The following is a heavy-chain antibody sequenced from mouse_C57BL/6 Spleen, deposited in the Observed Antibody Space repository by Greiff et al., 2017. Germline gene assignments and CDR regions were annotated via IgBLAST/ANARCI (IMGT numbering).Heavy chain of an antibody. D-gene: IGHD2-10*02. V-gene: IGHV1-82*01. CDR2: IYPGDGDT. CDR1: GYAFSSSW. J-gene: IGHJ2*01. CDR3: ASGYGFDY. Sequence: VQLQQSGPELVKPGASVKISCKASGYAFSSSWMNWVKQRPGKGLEWIGRIYPGDGDTNYNGKFKGKATLTADKSSSTAYMQLSSLTSEDSAVYFCASGYGFDYWGQGTTLTVSS.